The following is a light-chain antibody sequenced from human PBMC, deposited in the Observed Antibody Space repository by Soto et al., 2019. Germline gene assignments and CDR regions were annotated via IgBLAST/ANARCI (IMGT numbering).Light chain of an antibody. CDR3: CSYAGGPWV. J-gene: IGLJ1*01. Sequence: QSALTQPRSVSGSPGQSVPISCPGSSSDVGGYNFVSWYLQYPGKAPKLLIYDVDKRPSGVPHRFSGSRSGNTASLTISGLQAEDEADYFCCSYAGGPWVFGTGTKVTVL. CDR2: DVD. CDR1: SSDVGGYNF. V-gene: IGLV2-11*01.